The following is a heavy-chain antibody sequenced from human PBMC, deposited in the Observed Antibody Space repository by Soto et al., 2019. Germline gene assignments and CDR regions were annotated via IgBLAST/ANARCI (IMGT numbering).Heavy chain of an antibody. CDR3: ARVGYSYGYGY. CDR1: GGTFSSYA. D-gene: IGHD5-18*01. V-gene: IGHV1-69*13. CDR2: IIPIFGTA. Sequence: ASVRVSCKASGGTFSSYAISWVRQAPGQGLEWMGGIIPIFGTANYAQKFQGRVTITADESTSTAYMELSSLRSEDTAVYYCARVGYSYGYGYWGQGTMGIVSA. J-gene: IGHJ4*02.